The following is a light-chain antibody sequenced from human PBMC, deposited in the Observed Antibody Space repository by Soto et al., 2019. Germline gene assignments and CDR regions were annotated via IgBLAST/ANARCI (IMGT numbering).Light chain of an antibody. CDR2: GAS. Sequence: ELVLTQSPGTLSLSPGERATLXXRARQSVTSNYLAWYQQKPGQAPRXXAYGASSRATGISDRFSGSGSGTDFTLTISRLEPEDFAVYYCQHYVSPPITFGQGTRLEIK. CDR1: QSVTSNY. J-gene: IGKJ5*01. V-gene: IGKV3-20*01. CDR3: QHYVSPPIT.